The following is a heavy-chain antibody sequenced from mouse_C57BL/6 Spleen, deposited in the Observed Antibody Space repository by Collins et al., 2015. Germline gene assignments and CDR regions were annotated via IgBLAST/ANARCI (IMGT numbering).Heavy chain of an antibody. D-gene: IGHD2-10*02. CDR3: VRDPSSYGYFDV. CDR1: GFTFNTNA. V-gene: IGHV10S3*01. CDR2: IRSKSNNYAT. J-gene: IGHJ1*01. Sequence: EVQLVETGGGLVQPKGSLKLSCAASGFTFNTNAMNWVRQAPGKGLEWVARIRSKSNNYATYYADSVKDRFTISRDDSQSMLYLQMNNLKTEDTAMYYCVRDPSSYGYFDVWGAGTTVTVSS.